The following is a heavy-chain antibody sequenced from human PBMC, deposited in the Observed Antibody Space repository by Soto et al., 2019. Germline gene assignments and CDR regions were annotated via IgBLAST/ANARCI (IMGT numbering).Heavy chain of an antibody. CDR2: ISYDGSNK. J-gene: IGHJ6*02. CDR1: GFTFSSYG. Sequence: PGGSLRFSCAASGFTFSSYGMHWVRQAPGKGLEWVAVISYDGSNKYYADSVKGRFTISRDNSKNTLYLQMNSLRAEDTAVYYCAKDRISHGYSYGSFPYYYGMDVWGQGTTVTVSS. V-gene: IGHV3-30*18. CDR3: AKDRISHGYSYGSFPYYYGMDV. D-gene: IGHD5-18*01.